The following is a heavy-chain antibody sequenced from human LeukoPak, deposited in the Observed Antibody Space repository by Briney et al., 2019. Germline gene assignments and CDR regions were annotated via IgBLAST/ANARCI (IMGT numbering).Heavy chain of an antibody. CDR1: GGTFSSYA. Sequence: SVKVSCKASGGTFSSYAISWVRQAPGQGLEWMGGIIPIFGTANYAQKFQGRVTITTDESTSTAYMELSSLRSEDTAVYYCARGGQHPAKHYYYYYMDVWGKGTTVTVSS. CDR3: ARGGQHPAKHYYYYYMDV. D-gene: IGHD6-13*01. V-gene: IGHV1-69*05. CDR2: IIPIFGTA. J-gene: IGHJ6*03.